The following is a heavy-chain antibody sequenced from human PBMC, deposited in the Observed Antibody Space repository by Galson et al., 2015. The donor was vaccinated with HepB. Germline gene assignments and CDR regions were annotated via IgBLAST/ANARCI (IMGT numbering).Heavy chain of an antibody. Sequence: SVKVSCKASGGTFSSYTVSWVRQTPGQGLEWMGGIIAILGVAKYAQKFQGRVTITADKSTSTAYMELNSLRSEDTAVYYCARVKQQLGYYMDVWGKGTTVTVSS. CDR2: IIAILGVA. D-gene: IGHD6-13*01. CDR1: GGTFSSYT. J-gene: IGHJ6*03. V-gene: IGHV1-69*10. CDR3: ARVKQQLGYYMDV.